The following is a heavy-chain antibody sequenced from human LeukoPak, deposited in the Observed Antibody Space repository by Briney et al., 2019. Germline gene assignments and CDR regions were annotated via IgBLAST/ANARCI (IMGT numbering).Heavy chain of an antibody. V-gene: IGHV4-59*08. CDR1: GGSISPYS. Sequence: SETLSLTSTVSGGSISPYSWRLIRQPPGKGLEWIVYIQYSGSTSYNTSLKSRVTISVDTSKNQFSLKLSSVTAADSAVYSCARYGGTYFDTWGQGTMVTVSS. CDR3: ARYGGTYFDT. D-gene: IGHD3-10*01. J-gene: IGHJ3*02. CDR2: IQYSGST.